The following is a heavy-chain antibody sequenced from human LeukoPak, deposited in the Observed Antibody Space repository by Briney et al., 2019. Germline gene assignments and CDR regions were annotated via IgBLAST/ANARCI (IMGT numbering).Heavy chain of an antibody. D-gene: IGHD2-2*02. CDR3: AREYSWDIVVVPAAINAFDI. CDR2: ISAYNGNT. Sequence: GASVKVSCKASGYTFTSYGISWVRQAPGQGLEGMGWISAYNGNTNYAQKLQGRVTMTTDTSTSTAYMELRSLRSDDTAVYYCAREYSWDIVVVPAAINAFDIWGQGTMVTVSS. V-gene: IGHV1-18*01. CDR1: GYTFTSYG. J-gene: IGHJ3*02.